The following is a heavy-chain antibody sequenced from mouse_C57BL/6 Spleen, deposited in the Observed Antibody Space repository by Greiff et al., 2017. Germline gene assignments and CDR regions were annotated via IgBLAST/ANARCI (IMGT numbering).Heavy chain of an antibody. CDR1: GYAFTNYL. V-gene: IGHV1-54*01. CDR3: AREKAAQATSMDY. CDR2: INPGSGGT. J-gene: IGHJ4*01. Sequence: QVQLKESGAELVRPGTSVKVSCKASGYAFTNYLIEWVKQRPGQGLEWIGVINPGSGGTNYNEKFKGKATLTADKSSSTAYMQLSSLTSEDSAVYFCAREKAAQATSMDYWGQGTSVTVSS. D-gene: IGHD3-2*02.